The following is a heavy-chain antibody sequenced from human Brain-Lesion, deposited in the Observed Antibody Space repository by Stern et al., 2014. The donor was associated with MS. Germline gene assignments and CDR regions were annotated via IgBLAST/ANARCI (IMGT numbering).Heavy chain of an antibody. V-gene: IGHV4-39*01. CDR2: IYYSGNT. CDR3: AGEEDIRYCSGGSCTGNWFDP. J-gene: IGHJ5*02. Sequence: QLVESGPGLVKPSETLSLTCTVAGGSVSSTSYAWAWIRQPPGKGLEWIGTIYYSGNTYYSPSLKSRLTISLDTPKNQFSLQLGSVTAADKAVYYCAGEEDIRYCSGGSCTGNWFDPWGQGTLVTVSS. D-gene: IGHD2-15*01. CDR1: GGSVSSTSYA.